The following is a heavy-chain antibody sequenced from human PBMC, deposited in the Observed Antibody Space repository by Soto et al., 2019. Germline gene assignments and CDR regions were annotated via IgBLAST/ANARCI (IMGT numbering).Heavy chain of an antibody. D-gene: IGHD6-13*01. J-gene: IGHJ6*02. V-gene: IGHV3-48*03. CDR2: ISSSGSTI. Sequence: PGGSLRLSCAASGFTFSSYEMNWVRQAPGKGLEWVSYISSSGSTIYYADSLKGRFTISRDNAKNSLYLQMNSLRAEDTAVYYCARGLSSSYVYYYYGMDVWGQGTTVTVSS. CDR3: ARGLSSSYVYYYYGMDV. CDR1: GFTFSSYE.